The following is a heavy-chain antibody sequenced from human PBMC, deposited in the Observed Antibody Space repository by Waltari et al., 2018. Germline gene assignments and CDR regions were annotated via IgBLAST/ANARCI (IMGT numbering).Heavy chain of an antibody. V-gene: IGHV4-59*01. J-gene: IGHJ4*02. CDR2: IYYSGST. D-gene: IGHD3-10*01. CDR3: ARDSNYGSGSYGFDY. Sequence: QVQLQESGPGLVKPSETLSVTCTVSGGSISSYYWSWIRRPPGKGLVWIGYIYYSGSTNYNPSLKSRVTISVDTSKTQFSLKLSSVTAADAAVYYCARDSNYGSGSYGFDYWGQGTLVTVSS. CDR1: GGSISSYY.